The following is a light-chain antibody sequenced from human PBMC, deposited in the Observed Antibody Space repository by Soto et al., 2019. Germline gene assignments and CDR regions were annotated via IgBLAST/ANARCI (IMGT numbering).Light chain of an antibody. CDR2: EVT. V-gene: IGLV2-14*01. Sequence: QSVLTQPASVSGSPGQSVTISCTGTSSDVGAYGYVSWYQQHPGKAPQLIIYEVTNRPSGIPYRFSGSKSGNTASLTISGLQAEDEADYYCSSYSSSSTLYVFGTGTKLTVL. J-gene: IGLJ1*01. CDR3: SSYSSSSTLYV. CDR1: SSDVGAYGY.